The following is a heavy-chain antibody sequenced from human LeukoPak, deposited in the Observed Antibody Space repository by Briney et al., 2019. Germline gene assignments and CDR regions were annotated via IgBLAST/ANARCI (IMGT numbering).Heavy chain of an antibody. CDR1: GGSTRSGRHH. Sequence: PSETQSLTCSVSGGSTRSGRHHWAWVRQPPGKGLEFIGSLDESGRPYYNAPLKSRVTISEDSSGKQFSLNLSSVTAADTAVYYCARDLGGYPFFMDVWGRGTTVIVSS. D-gene: IGHD2-15*01. CDR3: ARDLGGYPFFMDV. J-gene: IGHJ6*03. CDR2: LDESGRP. V-gene: IGHV4-39*07.